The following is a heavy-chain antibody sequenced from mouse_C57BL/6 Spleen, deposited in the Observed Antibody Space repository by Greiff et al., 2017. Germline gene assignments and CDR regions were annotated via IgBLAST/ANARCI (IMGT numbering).Heavy chain of an antibody. CDR3: TRGGNLPMDY. D-gene: IGHD2-1*01. Sequence: QVQLKESGAELVRPGASVTLSCKASGYTFTDYEMHWVKQTPVHGLEWIGAIDPETGGTAYNQKFKGKAILTADKSSSTAYMELRSLTSEDSAVYYCTRGGNLPMDYWGQGTSVTVSS. CDR2: IDPETGGT. CDR1: GYTFTDYE. V-gene: IGHV1-15*01. J-gene: IGHJ4*01.